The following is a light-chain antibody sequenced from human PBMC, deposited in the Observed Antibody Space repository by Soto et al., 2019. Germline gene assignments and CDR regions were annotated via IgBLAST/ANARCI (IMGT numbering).Light chain of an antibody. V-gene: IGKV3-11*01. CDR1: QSVSRY. J-gene: IGKJ5*01. CDR2: DAS. Sequence: EIVLTQSPATLSLSPGERATLSCRASQSVSRYLAWYQQKPGQAPRLLIYDASNRATGIPARFSGSGSGTDFTLTISGLEPEDFAVYYCQQRSDWPITFGQGTRLEMK. CDR3: QQRSDWPIT.